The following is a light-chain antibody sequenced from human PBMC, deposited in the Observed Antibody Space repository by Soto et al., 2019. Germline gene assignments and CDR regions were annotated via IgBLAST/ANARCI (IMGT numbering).Light chain of an antibody. CDR1: QYINTR. J-gene: IGKJ5*01. CDR3: QHYVERSPIT. V-gene: IGKV3D-11*03. Sequence: EIVLTQSPATLSSFPGDRVTLSCRASQYINTRLAWYQHRPGQAPRLLIYQTSLRAAGIPARFSASGSGTDFTLTISRLEPEDFALYYCQHYVERSPITFGQGTRLEIK. CDR2: QTS.